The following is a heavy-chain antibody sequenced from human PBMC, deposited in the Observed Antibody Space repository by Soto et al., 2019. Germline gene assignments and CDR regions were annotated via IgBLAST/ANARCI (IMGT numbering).Heavy chain of an antibody. D-gene: IGHD3-10*01. CDR2: IYPGDSDT. Sequence: LGEPLKISRKGPGNSFPSYWIGWVRKIPGKGLGGIGIIYPGDSDTRYTPSFHVHVTISADKSNSPAYLQWTSLKASDTAMYYRARRGSGSYYVPFDPWGQGTLVTVSS. CDR3: ARRGSGSYYVPFDP. CDR1: GNSFPSYW. J-gene: IGHJ5*02. V-gene: IGHV5-51*01.